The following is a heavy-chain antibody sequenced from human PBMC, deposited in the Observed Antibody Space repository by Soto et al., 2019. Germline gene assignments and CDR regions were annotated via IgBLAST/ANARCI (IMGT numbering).Heavy chain of an antibody. Sequence: TSETLSLTCTVSGGSISSYYWSWIRQPPGKGLEWIGYIYYSGSTNYNPSLKSRVTISVDTSKNQFSLKLSSVTAADTAVYYCARAAYSTYYYYYGMDVWGQGTTVTVSS. CDR1: GGSISSYY. V-gene: IGHV4-59*01. J-gene: IGHJ6*02. D-gene: IGHD6-13*01. CDR3: ARAAYSTYYYYYGMDV. CDR2: IYYSGST.